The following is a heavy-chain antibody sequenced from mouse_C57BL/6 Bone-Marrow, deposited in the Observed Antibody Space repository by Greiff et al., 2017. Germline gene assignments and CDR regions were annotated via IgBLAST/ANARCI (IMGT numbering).Heavy chain of an antibody. Sequence: QVQLQQSGPELVKPGASVKISCTASGYTFTDYYINWVKHRPGQVLEWIGWIFPGSGSTYYNETFKGKATLTVDNSSSTAFLLLRILPSEDSAVYFCARTGRFYGSSFHWDFDVWGTGTTVTVSS. CDR2: IFPGSGST. J-gene: IGHJ1*03. CDR3: ARTGRFYGSSFHWDFDV. CDR1: GYTFTDYY. D-gene: IGHD1-1*01. V-gene: IGHV1-75*01.